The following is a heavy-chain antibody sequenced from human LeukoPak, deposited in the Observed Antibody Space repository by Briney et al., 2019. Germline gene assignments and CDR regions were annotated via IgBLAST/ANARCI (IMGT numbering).Heavy chain of an antibody. CDR2: IYSGSST. CDR1: GFTGSSNY. Sequence: GGSLRLSCAASGFTGSSNYMSWVRQAPGKGLEGVSVIYSGSSTYYAESVKGRFTISRDNSKNTLYLQMNSLRAEDTAVYYCARTTAIGSFDYWGKGPLVTVP. CDR3: ARTTAIGSFDY. V-gene: IGHV3-66*01. J-gene: IGHJ4*02. D-gene: IGHD5-18*01.